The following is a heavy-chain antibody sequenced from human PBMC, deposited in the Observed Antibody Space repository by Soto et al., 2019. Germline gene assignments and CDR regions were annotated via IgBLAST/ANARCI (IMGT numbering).Heavy chain of an antibody. CDR3: ARDAVPAAIGYWFDP. CDR2: IIPIFGTA. J-gene: IGHJ5*02. D-gene: IGHD2-2*02. CDR1: GGTFSSYA. V-gene: IGHV1-69*06. Sequence: GASVKVSCKASGGTFSSYAISWVRQAPGQGLEWMGGIIPIFGTANYAQKFQGRVTITADKSTSTAYMELSSLRSEDTAVYYCARDAVPAAIGYWFDPCGQGTLVTVSS.